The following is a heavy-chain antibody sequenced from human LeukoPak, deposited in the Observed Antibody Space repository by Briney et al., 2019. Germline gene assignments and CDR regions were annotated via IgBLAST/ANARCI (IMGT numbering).Heavy chain of an antibody. Sequence: GGSLRLSCAASGFTFSKYDMNWVRQAPGKGLEWVSGINWNGGNTGYADSEKGRFTISRDNVKNSLYLQMNSLRAEDTALYYCARAPGVRYYYYMDVWGKGTTVTVSS. CDR2: INWNGGNT. J-gene: IGHJ6*03. D-gene: IGHD2-8*01. CDR1: GFTFSKYD. V-gene: IGHV3-20*04. CDR3: ARAPGVRYYYYMDV.